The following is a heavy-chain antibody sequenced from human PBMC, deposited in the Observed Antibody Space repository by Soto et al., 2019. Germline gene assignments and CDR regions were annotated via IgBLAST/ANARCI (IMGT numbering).Heavy chain of an antibody. CDR2: IYYSGST. D-gene: IGHD6-19*01. Sequence: QVQLQESGPGLVEPSETLSLTCTVSGGSVSSGSYYWSWIRQPPGKGLEWIGYIYYSGSTNYNPSLKSRVTISVDTSKNQFSLKLSSVTAADTAVYYCARAEQWLVLVNYWGQGTLVTVSS. J-gene: IGHJ4*02. CDR3: ARAEQWLVLVNY. V-gene: IGHV4-61*01. CDR1: GGSVSSGSYY.